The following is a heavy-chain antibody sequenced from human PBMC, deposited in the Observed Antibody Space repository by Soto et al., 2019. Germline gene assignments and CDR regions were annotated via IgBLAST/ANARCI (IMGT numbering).Heavy chain of an antibody. V-gene: IGHV1-46*01. CDR3: ARDLAAAGTPYYYYGMDV. Sequence: SVKVSCKAPGYTFTSYYMHWVRQAPGQGLEWMGIINPSGGSTSYAQKFQGRVTMTRDTSTSTVYMELSSLRSEDTAVYYCARDLAAAGTPYYYYGMDVWGQGTTVTVSS. J-gene: IGHJ6*02. CDR2: INPSGGST. D-gene: IGHD6-13*01. CDR1: GYTFTSYY.